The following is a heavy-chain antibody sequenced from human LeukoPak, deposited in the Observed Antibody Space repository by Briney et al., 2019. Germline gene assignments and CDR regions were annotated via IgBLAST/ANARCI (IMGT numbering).Heavy chain of an antibody. D-gene: IGHD3-16*01. Sequence: ASVKVSCKASGYTFIGYYIHWVRQAPGQGLEWMGWINPNSGGTNYAQKFQGRVTMTRDMSTSTVYMELSSLRSEDTAVYYCATSIVMITTRAFDIWGQGTMVTVSS. V-gene: IGHV1-2*02. CDR3: ATSIVMITTRAFDI. CDR1: GYTFIGYY. J-gene: IGHJ3*02. CDR2: INPNSGGT.